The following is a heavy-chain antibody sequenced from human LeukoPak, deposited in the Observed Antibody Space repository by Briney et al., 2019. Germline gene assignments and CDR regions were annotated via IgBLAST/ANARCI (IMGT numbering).Heavy chain of an antibody. CDR3: ARVSYYDSSGYLY. Sequence: GGSLRLSCAASGFTFSSYSMNWVRQAPGKGLEWVSYISSSSSTIYYADSVKGRFTISRDNAKNSLYLQMNSLRAEDAAVYYCARVSYYDSSGYLYWGQGTLVTVSS. V-gene: IGHV3-48*04. CDR2: ISSSSSTI. D-gene: IGHD3-22*01. CDR1: GFTFSSYS. J-gene: IGHJ4*02.